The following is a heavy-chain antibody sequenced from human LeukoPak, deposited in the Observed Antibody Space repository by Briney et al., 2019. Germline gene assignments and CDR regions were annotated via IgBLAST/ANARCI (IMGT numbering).Heavy chain of an antibody. CDR1: GGSISSSSYY. CDR3: ARPDSSGYYYVRDGAFDI. D-gene: IGHD3-22*01. V-gene: IGHV4-39*01. CDR2: IYYSGST. Sequence: SETLSLTCTVSGGSISSSSYYWGWIRQTPGKGLEWIGCIYYSGSTYYNPSLKSRVTISVDTSKNQFSLKLSSVTAADTAVYYCARPDSSGYYYVRDGAFDIWGQGTMVTVSS. J-gene: IGHJ3*02.